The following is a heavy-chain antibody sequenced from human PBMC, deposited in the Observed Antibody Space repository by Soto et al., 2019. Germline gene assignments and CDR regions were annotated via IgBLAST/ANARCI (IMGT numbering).Heavy chain of an antibody. J-gene: IGHJ4*02. CDR1: GGSFSGYY. CDR2: INHSGST. CDR3: ARGLSEDDGYDYIWGSYRLRRFPFDY. D-gene: IGHD3-16*02. Sequence: SETLSLTCAVYGGSFSGYYWSWIRQPPGKGLEWIGEINHSGSTNYNPSLKSRVTISVDTSKNQFSLKLSSVTAADTAVYYCARGLSEDDGYDYIWGSYRLRRFPFDYWGQGTLVTVSS. V-gene: IGHV4-34*01.